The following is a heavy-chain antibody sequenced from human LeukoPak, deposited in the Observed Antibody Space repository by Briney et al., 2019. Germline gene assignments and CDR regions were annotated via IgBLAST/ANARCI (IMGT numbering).Heavy chain of an antibody. CDR2: INPNSGGT. CDR1: GYTFTGYY. J-gene: IGHJ2*01. D-gene: IGHD3-10*01. V-gene: IGHV1-2*02. Sequence: ASVKVSCKASGYTFTGYYMHWVRQAPGQGLEWMGWINPNSGGTNYAQKFQGRVTMTRDTSISTAHMELSRLRSDDTAVYYCARSNYYGSGRYWYFDLWGRGTLVTVSS. CDR3: ARSNYYGSGRYWYFDL.